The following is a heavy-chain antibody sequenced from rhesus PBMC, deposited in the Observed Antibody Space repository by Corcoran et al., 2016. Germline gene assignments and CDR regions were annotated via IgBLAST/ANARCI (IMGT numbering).Heavy chain of an antibody. V-gene: IGHV4-169*01. D-gene: IGHD5-12*01. Sequence: QLQLQESGPGLVKPSETLSLTCAVSGGSTSSSYWSWIRQAPGKGLGGIGYIYGSGSSTNYNPSLKSRVTLSVDTSKNQLSLKLSSVTAADTAVYYCARGGYSYSSDYWGQGVLVTVSS. CDR2: IYGSGSST. J-gene: IGHJ4*01. CDR3: ARGGYSYSSDY. CDR1: GGSTSSSY.